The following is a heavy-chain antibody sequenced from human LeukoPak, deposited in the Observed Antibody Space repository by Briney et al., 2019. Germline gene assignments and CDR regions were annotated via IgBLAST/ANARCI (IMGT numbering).Heavy chain of an antibody. Sequence: GASVKVSCKASGGTLSIYSISWVRQAPGQGLEWMGGIIPIFGTANYAQKFQGRVTITADEFTNTAYMELSSLRSEDTAVYYYARGHDYSNFVWFDPWGQGTLVTVSS. CDR2: IIPIFGTA. CDR1: GGTLSIYS. CDR3: ARGHDYSNFVWFDP. J-gene: IGHJ5*02. D-gene: IGHD4-11*01. V-gene: IGHV1-69*13.